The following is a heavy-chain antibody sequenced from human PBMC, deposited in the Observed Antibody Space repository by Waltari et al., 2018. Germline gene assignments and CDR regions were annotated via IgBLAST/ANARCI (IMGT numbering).Heavy chain of an antibody. CDR1: GFTFRSYA. J-gene: IGHJ5*02. CDR2: ISGSGGST. Sequence: EVQLVASGGGLVQPGGSLRLPCAASGFTFRSYALSWVGQAPGKGLEWVSAISGSGGSTYYADSVKGRFTISRDNSKNTLYLQMNSLRAEDTAVYYCAKGRYQLPPFDPWGQGTLVTVSS. D-gene: IGHD2-2*01. V-gene: IGHV3-23*04. CDR3: AKGRYQLPPFDP.